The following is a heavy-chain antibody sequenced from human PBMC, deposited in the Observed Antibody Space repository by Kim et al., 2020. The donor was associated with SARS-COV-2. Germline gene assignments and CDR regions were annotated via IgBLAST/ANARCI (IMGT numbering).Heavy chain of an antibody. J-gene: IGHJ6*02. Sequence: GGSLRLSCAASGFTFSSYGMHWVRQAPGKGLEWVAVIWYDGSNKYYADSVKGRFTISRDNSKNTLYLQMNSLRAEDTAVYYCARVPRLFYDYGDSQHYGMDVWGQGTTVTVSS. V-gene: IGHV3-33*08. CDR1: GFTFSSYG. CDR2: IWYDGSNK. CDR3: ARVPRLFYDYGDSQHYGMDV. D-gene: IGHD4-17*01.